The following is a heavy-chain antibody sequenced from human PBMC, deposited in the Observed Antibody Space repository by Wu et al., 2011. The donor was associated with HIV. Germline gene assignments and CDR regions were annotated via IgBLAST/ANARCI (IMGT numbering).Heavy chain of an antibody. CDR3: ARGLLLYYGSGGYSDY. Sequence: QVQLVQSGAEVKKPGASVKVSCKASGYTFTGYYMHWVRQAPGQGLEWMGWINPNSGGTNYAQKFQGRVTMTRDTSISTAYMELSRLRSDDTAVYYCARGLLLYYGSGGYSDYWAQGTLVTVSS. D-gene: IGHD3-10*01. J-gene: IGHJ4*02. CDR1: GYTFTGYY. CDR2: INPNSGGT. V-gene: IGHV1-2*02.